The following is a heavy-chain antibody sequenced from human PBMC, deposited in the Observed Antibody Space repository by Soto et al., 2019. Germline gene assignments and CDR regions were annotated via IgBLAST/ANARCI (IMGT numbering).Heavy chain of an antibody. V-gene: IGHV6-1*01. D-gene: IGHD1-26*01. CDR3: ARGGQYSRRIYVY. CDR2: TYYRSKWYY. Sequence: PSQTLSLTCAITGDSVSSNSAGWSWVRQSPSRGLEWLGRTYYRSKWYYEYAVSVRGRITINPDTSKNQYSLQLNSMTPEDTAVYFCARGGQYSRRIYVYWGQGTLVNVSS. CDR1: GDSVSSNSAG. J-gene: IGHJ4*01.